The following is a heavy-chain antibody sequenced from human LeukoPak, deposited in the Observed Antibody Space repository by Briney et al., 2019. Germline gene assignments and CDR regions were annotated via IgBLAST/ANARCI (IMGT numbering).Heavy chain of an antibody. J-gene: IGHJ4*02. CDR1: GYTFTSYG. CDR2: ISAYNGNT. Sequence: GASVKLSCKASGYTFTSYGISWLRQAPGQGLEWMGWISAYNGNTNYAQKLQGRVTMTTDTSTSTAYMELRSLRSDDTAVYYCARDSRRSFRNSGRPLDYWGQGTLVTVSS. D-gene: IGHD1-14*01. V-gene: IGHV1-18*01. CDR3: ARDSRRSFRNSGRPLDY.